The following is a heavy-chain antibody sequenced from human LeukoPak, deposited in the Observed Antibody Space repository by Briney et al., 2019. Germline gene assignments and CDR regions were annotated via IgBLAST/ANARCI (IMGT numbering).Heavy chain of an antibody. CDR3: VSWERRGLDCSSTSCGY. CDR2: IYYSGST. J-gene: IGHJ4*02. CDR1: GGSISSSSYY. D-gene: IGHD2-2*01. V-gene: IGHV4-39*01. Sequence: SETLSLTCTVSGGSISSSSYYWGWIRQPPGRGLEWIGSIYYSGSTYYNPSLKSRVTISVDTSKNQYSLKLSSLNAADTAVDYCVSWERRGLDCSSTSCGYWGLGPLVTVSS.